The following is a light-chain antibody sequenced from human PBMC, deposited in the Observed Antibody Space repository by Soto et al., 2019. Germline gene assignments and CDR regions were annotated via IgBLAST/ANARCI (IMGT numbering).Light chain of an antibody. CDR1: QNVTSNY. J-gene: IGKJ5*01. Sequence: EIVLTQSPGTLSLSPGEGATLSCRASQNVTSNYLAWYQQRPGQAPRLLIYGASSRATGFPDRFSGGGSGTDFTLTISRLEPEDCAVYYCQQYGSSAPTTFGQGTRVEIE. CDR3: QQYGSSAPTT. V-gene: IGKV3-20*01. CDR2: GAS.